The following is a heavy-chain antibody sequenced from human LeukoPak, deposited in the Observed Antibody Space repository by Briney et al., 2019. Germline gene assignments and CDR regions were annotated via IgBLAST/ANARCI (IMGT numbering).Heavy chain of an antibody. CDR1: GGTFSSYA. J-gene: IGHJ3*02. CDR2: IIPIFGTA. D-gene: IGHD3-16*01. Sequence: SVKVSCKASGGTFSSYAISWVRQAPGQGLEWMGGIIPIFGTANYAQKFQGRVTITTDESTSTAYMELSSLRSEDTAVYYCASPSGGPDAFDIWGQGTMVTVSS. CDR3: ASPSGGPDAFDI. V-gene: IGHV1-69*05.